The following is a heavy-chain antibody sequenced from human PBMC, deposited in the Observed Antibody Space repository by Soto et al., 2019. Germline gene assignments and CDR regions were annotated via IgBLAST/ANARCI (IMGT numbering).Heavy chain of an antibody. J-gene: IGHJ6*02. Sequence: SENPSLPRGGSGGLLSGYYRGGFRPPPGKGLEWIGEIIHSGRPNYNPSLKSRVTISVDTSKNQFSLKLSSVTAADTAVYYCARALHYYLYWSRHYYGMDVWGQGTSVTVSS. D-gene: IGHD3-9*01. CDR3: ARALHYYLYWSRHYYGMDV. CDR2: IIHSGRP. CDR1: GGLLSGYY. V-gene: IGHV4-34*12.